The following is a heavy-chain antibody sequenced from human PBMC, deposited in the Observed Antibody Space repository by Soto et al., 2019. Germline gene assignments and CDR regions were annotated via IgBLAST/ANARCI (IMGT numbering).Heavy chain of an antibody. D-gene: IGHD2-8*01. CDR2: ISGVIGKT. J-gene: IGHJ4*02. CDR1: GYTFSTYA. CDR3: AKAWFPNGWDNHPVDL. Sequence: PGGSLRLSCEASGYTFSTYAMSWVRQAPGKGLEWISAISGVIGKTYYADSVEGRFTISRDNSKNTLFLQMNSLRAEDTAIYYCAKAWFPNGWDNHPVDLWGQGTLVTVSS. V-gene: IGHV3-23*01.